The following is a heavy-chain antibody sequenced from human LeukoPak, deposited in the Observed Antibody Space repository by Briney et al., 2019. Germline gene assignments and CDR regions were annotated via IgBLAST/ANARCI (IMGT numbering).Heavy chain of an antibody. J-gene: IGHJ4*02. Sequence: GGSLRLSCAVSGFTFRGYAMSWVRQAPGKGLEWVSAISGGADSTYYADSVKGRFTISRDNSKNTLYLQMNSLRAEDTAVYYCASHTFSGWYQFDYWGQGTLVTVSS. CDR2: ISGGADST. D-gene: IGHD6-19*01. V-gene: IGHV3-23*01. CDR3: ASHTFSGWYQFDY. CDR1: GFTFRGYA.